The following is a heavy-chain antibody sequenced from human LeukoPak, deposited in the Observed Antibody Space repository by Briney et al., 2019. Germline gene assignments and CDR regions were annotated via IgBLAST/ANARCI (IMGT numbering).Heavy chain of an antibody. J-gene: IGHJ3*02. CDR3: AREKLKNDAFDI. CDR2: IIPIFGTA. Sequence: SVKVSCKASGGTFSSYAISWVRQAPGQGLEWMGGIIPIFGTANYAQKFQGRVTITADESTSTAYMELSSLRSEDTAVYYCAREKLKNDAFDIWDQGTMVTVSS. CDR1: GGTFSSYA. V-gene: IGHV1-69*13.